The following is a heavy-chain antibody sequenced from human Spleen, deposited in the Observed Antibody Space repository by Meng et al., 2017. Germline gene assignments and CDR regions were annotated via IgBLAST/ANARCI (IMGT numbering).Heavy chain of an antibody. Sequence: QVQLQESGPGLVQPSQTLSLTCTVSGDSISSGNSYCNWIRQYPGKGLEWIGYIYYSGNTHYNPSLKSRVSISVDMSKNQFSLKLSSVTAADTAVYYCARVDRDTGTYFDYWGQGILVTVSS. J-gene: IGHJ4*02. V-gene: IGHV4-31*03. CDR2: IYYSGNT. D-gene: IGHD1-26*01. CDR1: GDSISSGNSY. CDR3: ARVDRDTGTYFDY.